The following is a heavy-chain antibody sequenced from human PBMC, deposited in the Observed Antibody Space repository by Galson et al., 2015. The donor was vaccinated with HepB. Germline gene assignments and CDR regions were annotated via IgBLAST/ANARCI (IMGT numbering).Heavy chain of an antibody. Sequence: SVKVSCKASGGTFSSYAISWVRQAPGQGLEWVGGIIPILGTANYAQKFQGRVTITADESTSTAYMELSSLRSEDTAVYYCATEQQLVHNVFYYMDVWGKGTTVTVSS. J-gene: IGHJ6*03. D-gene: IGHD6-13*01. CDR3: ATEQQLVHNVFYYMDV. CDR2: IIPILGTA. CDR1: GGTFSSYA. V-gene: IGHV1-69*13.